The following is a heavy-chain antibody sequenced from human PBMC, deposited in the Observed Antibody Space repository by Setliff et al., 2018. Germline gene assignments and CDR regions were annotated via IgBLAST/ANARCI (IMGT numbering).Heavy chain of an antibody. D-gene: IGHD3-10*01. Sequence: SETLSLTCAVYGGSFSGYYWSWIRQPPGKGLEWIGEINHSGSTNYNPSLKSRVTISVDTSKNQFSLKLSSVTAADTAVYYCARVGVLWFGELLGAFDIWGQGTMVTVSS. CDR3: ARVGVLWFGELLGAFDI. CDR1: GGSFSGYY. CDR2: INHSGST. J-gene: IGHJ3*02. V-gene: IGHV4-34*01.